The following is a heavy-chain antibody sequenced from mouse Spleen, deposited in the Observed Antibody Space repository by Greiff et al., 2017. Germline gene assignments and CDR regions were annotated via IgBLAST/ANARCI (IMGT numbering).Heavy chain of an antibody. CDR3: AREWAGGAWFAY. J-gene: IGHJ3*01. V-gene: IGHV3-6*01. D-gene: IGHD3-3*01. CDR2: ISYDGSN. CDR1: GYSITSGYY. Sequence: EVKLQESGPGLVKPSQSLSLTCSVTGYSITSGYYWNWIRQFPGNKLEWMGYISYDGSNNYNPSLKNRISITRDTSKNQFFLKLNSVTTEDTATYYCAREWAGGAWFAYWGQGTLVTVSA.